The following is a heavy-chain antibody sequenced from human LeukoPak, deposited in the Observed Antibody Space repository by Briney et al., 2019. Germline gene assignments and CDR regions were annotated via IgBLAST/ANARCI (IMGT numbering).Heavy chain of an antibody. V-gene: IGHV3-9*01. CDR3: AKDTIFGVVTSPDSYFDY. CDR2: ISWNSGSI. Sequence: SGGSLRLSCAASGFTFDDYAMHWVRQAPGKGLEWVSGISWNSGSIGYADSVKGRFTISRDSAKNSLYLQMNSLRAEDTALYYCAKDTIFGVVTSPDSYFDYWGQGTLVTVSS. CDR1: GFTFDDYA. D-gene: IGHD3-3*01. J-gene: IGHJ4*02.